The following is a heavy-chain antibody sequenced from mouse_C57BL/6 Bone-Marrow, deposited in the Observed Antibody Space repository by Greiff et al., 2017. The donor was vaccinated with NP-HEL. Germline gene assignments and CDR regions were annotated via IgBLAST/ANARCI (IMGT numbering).Heavy chain of an antibody. CDR3: ASYYGSFYWYFDV. Sequence: VQLQQSVAELVRPGASVKLSCTASGFNIKNTYMHWVKQRPEQGLEWIGRIDPANGNTKYAPKFQGKATITADTSSNTAYLQLSSLTAEDTAIYYCASYYGSFYWYFDVWGTGTTVTVSS. CDR1: GFNIKNTY. J-gene: IGHJ1*03. V-gene: IGHV14-3*01. CDR2: IDPANGNT. D-gene: IGHD1-1*01.